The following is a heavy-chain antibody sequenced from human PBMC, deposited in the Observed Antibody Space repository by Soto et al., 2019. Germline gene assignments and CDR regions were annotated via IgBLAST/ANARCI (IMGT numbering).Heavy chain of an antibody. V-gene: IGHV4-59*01. CDR3: ARAARETQLSADKGLDY. J-gene: IGHJ4*02. D-gene: IGHD2-2*01. Sequence: SETLSLTCTVSGGSISSYYWSWIRQPPGKGLEWIGYIYYSGSTNYNPSLKSRVTISVDTSKNQFSLKLSSVTAADTAVYYCARAARETQLSADKGLDYWGQGTLVTVSS. CDR1: GGSISSYY. CDR2: IYYSGST.